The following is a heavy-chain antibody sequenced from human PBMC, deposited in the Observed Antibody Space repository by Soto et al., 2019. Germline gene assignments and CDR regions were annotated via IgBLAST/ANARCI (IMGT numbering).Heavy chain of an antibody. V-gene: IGHV3-33*01. CDR2: IWYDGSNK. J-gene: IGHJ5*02. Sequence: QVQLVESGGGVVQPGRSLRLSCAASGFTFSSYGMHWVRQAPGKGLEWVAVIWYDGSNKYYADSVKGRFTISRDNSKNPLYLKIKSLGAGDRVVYWCARNYYDSSGTFGFPPWGQGPLVPVSS. CDR3: ARNYYDSSGTFGFPP. CDR1: GFTFSSYG. D-gene: IGHD3-22*01.